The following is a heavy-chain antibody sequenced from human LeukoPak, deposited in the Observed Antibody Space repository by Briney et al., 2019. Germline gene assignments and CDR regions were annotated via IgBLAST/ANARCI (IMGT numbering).Heavy chain of an antibody. Sequence: GGSLRLSCAASGFTFSSYGMYWVRQAPGKGLEWVAVIWYDGSNKYYADSVKGRFTISRDNSKNTLYLQMNSLRAEDTAVYYCARRVQNYFDYWGQGTLVTVSS. V-gene: IGHV3-33*01. CDR1: GFTFSSYG. J-gene: IGHJ4*02. CDR3: ARRVQNYFDY. CDR2: IWYDGSNK.